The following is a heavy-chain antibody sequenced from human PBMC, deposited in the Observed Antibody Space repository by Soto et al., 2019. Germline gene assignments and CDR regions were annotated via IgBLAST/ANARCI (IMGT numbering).Heavy chain of an antibody. D-gene: IGHD3-10*01. V-gene: IGHV1-69*13. CDR1: GGTFSSYA. Sequence: SVKVSCKASGGTFSSYAISWVRQAPGQGLEWMGGIIPIFGTANYAQKFQGRVTITADESTSTAYMELSSLRSEDTAVYYCARGLWVRAVPGRYYYYYYGMDVWGQGTTVTVYS. CDR2: IIPIFGTA. J-gene: IGHJ6*02. CDR3: ARGLWVRAVPGRYYYYYYGMDV.